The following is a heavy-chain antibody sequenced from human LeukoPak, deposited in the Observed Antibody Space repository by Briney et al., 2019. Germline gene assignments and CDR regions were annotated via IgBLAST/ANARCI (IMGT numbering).Heavy chain of an antibody. V-gene: IGHV3-23*01. CDR3: ARENYGDLRHYGMDV. Sequence: PGGSLRLSCEASGFTSSTYAMSWVRQAPGKGLEWVSGINGRTGTTSYADSVKGRFTISRDTSKSTLYLQMYSLRAEDTAVYYCARENYGDLRHYGMDVWGQGTTVTVSS. D-gene: IGHD4-17*01. J-gene: IGHJ6*02. CDR1: GFTSSTYA. CDR2: INGRTGTT.